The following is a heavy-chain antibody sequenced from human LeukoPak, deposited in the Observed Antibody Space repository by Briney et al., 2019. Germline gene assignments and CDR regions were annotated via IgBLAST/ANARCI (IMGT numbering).Heavy chain of an antibody. V-gene: IGHV3-74*01. D-gene: IGHD6-13*01. J-gene: IGHJ4*02. Sequence: GGSLRLSCVASGFTFSSYWMHWVRQVPGKGPVWVSRINSDGRITSYADSVKGRFSISRDNSKNTLYLQMNSLRAEDTAVYYCAKGNQRYSSTWYGVDYWGQGTLVTVSS. CDR2: INSDGRIT. CDR1: GFTFSSYW. CDR3: AKGNQRYSSTWYGVDY.